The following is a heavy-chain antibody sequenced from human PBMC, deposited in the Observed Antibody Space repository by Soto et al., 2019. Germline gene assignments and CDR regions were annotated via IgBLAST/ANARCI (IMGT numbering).Heavy chain of an antibody. V-gene: IGHV4-39*01. CDR3: ARLTARRDYHYGLDV. D-gene: IGHD2-21*02. Sequence: KSSETLSLTCTVSGGAITSGSHYWGWIRQPPGKALEWIGSIYYSGATYYNPSLRGRVTLSVDTAKNQFSLNVSSVTAADTAVYYFARLTARRDYHYGLDVWGQGNTVTVSS. J-gene: IGHJ6*02. CDR2: IYYSGAT. CDR1: GGAITSGSHY.